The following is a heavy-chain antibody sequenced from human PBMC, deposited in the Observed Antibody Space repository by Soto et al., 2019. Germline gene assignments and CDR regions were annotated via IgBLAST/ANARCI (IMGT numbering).Heavy chain of an antibody. CDR1: GYSFASHW. CDR2: IYPGDSDT. CDR3: ARYSGSYWHYLDF. J-gene: IGHJ4*02. Sequence: GESLKIACKGSGYSFASHWVAWVRQMPEKGLEWIGTIYPGDSDTKYSSAFRGHVTISADTSVSTAYLQWRSLEATDSAIYYCARYSGSYWHYLDFWGQGTLVTVSS. D-gene: IGHD1-26*01. V-gene: IGHV5-51*01.